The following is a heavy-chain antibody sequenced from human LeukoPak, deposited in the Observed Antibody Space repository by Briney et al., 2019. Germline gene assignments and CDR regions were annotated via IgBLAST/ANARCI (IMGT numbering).Heavy chain of an antibody. Sequence: ASVKVSCKASGDTFTSYGITWVRQAPGQGLEWMGWISTYNGNTNYAQKLQGRVTMTTDTSTSTAYMELRSLKSDDTAVYYCARGRDWNYAFDYWGQGTLVTVSS. J-gene: IGHJ4*02. D-gene: IGHD1-7*01. CDR3: ARGRDWNYAFDY. CDR2: ISTYNGNT. V-gene: IGHV1-18*01. CDR1: GDTFTSYG.